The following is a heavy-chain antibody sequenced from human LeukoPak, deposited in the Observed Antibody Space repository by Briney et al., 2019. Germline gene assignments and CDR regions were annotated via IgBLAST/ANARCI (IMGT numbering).Heavy chain of an antibody. CDR1: GYTFTNYY. J-gene: IGHJ4*02. CDR2: MNPGGGST. D-gene: IGHD5-24*01. Sequence: ASVKVSCKASGYTFTNYYMHWVRQTPGQGLEWMAIMNPGGGSTTYAQKLQGRATMTRDTSADTSTTTVYMELNSLRSEDTAVYYCTLVEMATIFPDYWGQGTLVTVSS. V-gene: IGHV1-46*01. CDR3: TLVEMATIFPDY.